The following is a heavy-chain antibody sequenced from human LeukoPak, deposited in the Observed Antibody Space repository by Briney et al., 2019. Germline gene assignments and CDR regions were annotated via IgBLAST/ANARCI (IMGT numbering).Heavy chain of an antibody. CDR1: GFTFSSYE. CDR3: ARDMGYYYDSSGSPTFDY. Sequence: GGSLRLSCAASGFTFSSYEMNWVRQAPGKGLEWVSYISSSGSTIYYADSVKGRFTISRDNAKNSLYLQMNSLRAEDTAVYYCARDMGYYYDSSGSPTFDYWGQGTLVTVSS. D-gene: IGHD3-22*01. V-gene: IGHV3-48*03. J-gene: IGHJ4*02. CDR2: ISSSGSTI.